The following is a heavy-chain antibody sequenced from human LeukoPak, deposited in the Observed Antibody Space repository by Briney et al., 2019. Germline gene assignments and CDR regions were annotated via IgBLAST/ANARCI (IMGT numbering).Heavy chain of an antibody. CDR2: INTNTGNP. CDR1: GYTFTSYG. J-gene: IGHJ5*02. CDR3: ARDARIPLTVQPDWFDP. Sequence: ASVKVSCKASGYTFTSYGISWVRQAPGQGLEWMGWINTNTGNPTYAQGFTGRFVFSLDTSVSTAYLQISSLKAEDTAVYYCARDARIPLTVQPDWFDPWGQGTLVTVSS. D-gene: IGHD4-17*01. V-gene: IGHV7-4-1*02.